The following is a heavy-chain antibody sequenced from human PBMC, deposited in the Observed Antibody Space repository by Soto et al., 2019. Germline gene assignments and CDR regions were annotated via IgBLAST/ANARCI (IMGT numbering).Heavy chain of an antibody. D-gene: IGHD3-9*01. V-gene: IGHV4-34*01. Sequence: SETLSRTCSVYGQSFSVYYWSWIRQPPGKGLDWIGEVNHSGDTTDNPSLRSRVTISADTSKSQFSLKVKSVTAADTAVYYCARVGYFESRGFYAHCDYWARGSLVT. CDR3: ARVGYFESRGFYAHCDY. J-gene: IGHJ4*02. CDR1: GQSFSVYY. CDR2: VNHSGDT.